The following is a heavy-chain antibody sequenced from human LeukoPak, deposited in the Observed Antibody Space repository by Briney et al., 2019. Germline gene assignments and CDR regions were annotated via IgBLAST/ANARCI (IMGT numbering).Heavy chain of an antibody. CDR1: GFTFSSYA. CDR3: TTRLSVLLWFGESPGDY. V-gene: IGHV3-23*01. CDR2: ISGSSGST. D-gene: IGHD3-10*01. J-gene: IGHJ4*02. Sequence: GGSLRLSCAASGFTFSSYAMSWVRQAPGKGLEWVSAISGSSGSTYYADSVKGRFTISRDNSRNTLYLQMNSLRAEDTAVYYCTTRLSVLLWFGESPGDYWGQGTLVTVSS.